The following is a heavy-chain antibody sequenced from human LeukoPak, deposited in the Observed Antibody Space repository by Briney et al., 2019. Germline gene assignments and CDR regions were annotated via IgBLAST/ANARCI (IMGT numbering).Heavy chain of an antibody. CDR3: AIPGGGYSTGFDY. CDR2: IKQDGSEK. J-gene: IGHJ4*02. CDR1: EFTFSGSW. D-gene: IGHD6-13*01. V-gene: IGHV3-7*01. Sequence: GGSLRLSCAASEFTFSGSWMSWVRQAPGKGLEWVANIKQDGSEKYYVDSVKGRFTISRDNAKKSLYLQMNSLRAEDTAVYYCAIPGGGYSTGFDYWGQGTLVTVSS.